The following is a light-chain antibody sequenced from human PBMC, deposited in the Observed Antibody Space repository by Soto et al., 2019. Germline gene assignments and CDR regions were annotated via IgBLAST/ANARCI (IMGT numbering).Light chain of an antibody. Sequence: DIQMTQSPSSLSASVGDRVTITCRASQIINSFLNWYQQKPGKAPKLLIYAASTLESGVPSRFSGSGSGTDFTLTISSLQPEDFATYYCQQSHNTPRTFGQGTKVEIK. CDR1: QIINSF. CDR2: AAS. CDR3: QQSHNTPRT. V-gene: IGKV1-39*01. J-gene: IGKJ1*01.